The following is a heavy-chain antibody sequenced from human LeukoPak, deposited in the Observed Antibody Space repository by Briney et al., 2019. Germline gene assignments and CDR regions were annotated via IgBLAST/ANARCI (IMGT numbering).Heavy chain of an antibody. CDR3: AREGGDGDYYYYMDV. V-gene: IGHV3-21*01. CDR1: GFTFSSYA. CDR2: ISRVSTYI. D-gene: IGHD2-21*02. J-gene: IGHJ6*03. Sequence: SGGSLRLSCAASGFTFSSYAMHWVRQAPGKGLEWVSIISRVSTYIYYADSVKGRFTVSRDNAKSSLYLQMTSLRAEDTAVYFCAREGGDGDYYYYMDVWGKGTTVTVSS.